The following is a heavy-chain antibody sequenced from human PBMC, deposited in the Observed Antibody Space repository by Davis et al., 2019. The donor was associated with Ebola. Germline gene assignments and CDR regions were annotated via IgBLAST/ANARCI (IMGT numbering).Heavy chain of an antibody. J-gene: IGHJ4*02. D-gene: IGHD5-24*01. Sequence: GESLKISCAASGFTFSSYAMSWVRQAPGKGLEWVSAIAGSGGSTYHADSVKGRCTISRDSSKNTLYLQISSLRAEDTATYYCASYNDWGQGTLVTVSS. CDR3: ASYND. CDR1: GFTFSSYA. CDR2: IAGSGGST. V-gene: IGHV3-23*01.